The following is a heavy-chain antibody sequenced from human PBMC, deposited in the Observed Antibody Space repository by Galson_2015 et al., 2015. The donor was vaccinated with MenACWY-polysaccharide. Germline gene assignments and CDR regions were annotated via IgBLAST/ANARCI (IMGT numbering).Heavy chain of an antibody. D-gene: IGHD5-24*01. CDR3: ASGKDAYKSGY. CDR1: GGSISSYY. V-gene: IGHV4-59*08. J-gene: IGHJ4*02. CDR2: IYYSGST. Sequence: SETLSLTCTVSGGSISSYYWSWIRQPPGKGLEWIGCIYYSGSTYYNPSLTSRVTISTDTSKNQFSLKLSSVTAADTAVYYCASGKDAYKSGYWGQGTLVTVSS.